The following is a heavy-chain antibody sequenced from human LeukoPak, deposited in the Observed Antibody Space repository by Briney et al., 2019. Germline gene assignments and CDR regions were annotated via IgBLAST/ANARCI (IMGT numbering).Heavy chain of an antibody. CDR2: IYNTGGT. V-gene: IGHV3-53*01. Sequence: GGSLRLSCAASGFIVSTDYMSWVRQAPGKGLEWVSVIYNTGGTYYADSVKGRFTISRDISKNRVYLQMNSLRVEDTAVYYCARGPHVDTAMRSFINYYHYMDVWGKGTTVTVSS. CDR1: GFIVSTDY. CDR3: ARGPHVDTAMRSFINYYHYMDV. D-gene: IGHD5-18*01. J-gene: IGHJ6*03.